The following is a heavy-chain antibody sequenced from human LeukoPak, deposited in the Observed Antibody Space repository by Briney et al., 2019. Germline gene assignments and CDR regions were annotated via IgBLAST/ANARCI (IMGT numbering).Heavy chain of an antibody. V-gene: IGHV3-66*01. Sequence: GGSLRLSCEASGFSFSTSWMHWVRQAPGKGLEWVSVIYSGGSTYYADSVKGRFTISRDNAKSSMWLQMNSLRDEDTAVYYCARDQTPFYWGQGSLVTVSS. CDR2: IYSGGST. CDR1: GFSFSTSW. J-gene: IGHJ4*02. D-gene: IGHD2-15*01. CDR3: ARDQTPFY.